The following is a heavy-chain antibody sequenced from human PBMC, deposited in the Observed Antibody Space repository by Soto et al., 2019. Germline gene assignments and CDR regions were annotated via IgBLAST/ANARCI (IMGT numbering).Heavy chain of an antibody. CDR3: AKDLGVSSGWAFDY. Sequence: GSLRLSCAAFGFTFSSYAMSWVRQAPGKGLEWVSAISGSGGSTYYADSVKGRFTISRDNSKNTLYLQMNSPRAEDTAVYYCAKDLGVSSGWAFDYWGQATLVTVSS. D-gene: IGHD6-19*01. V-gene: IGHV3-23*01. CDR2: ISGSGGST. CDR1: GFTFSSYA. J-gene: IGHJ4*02.